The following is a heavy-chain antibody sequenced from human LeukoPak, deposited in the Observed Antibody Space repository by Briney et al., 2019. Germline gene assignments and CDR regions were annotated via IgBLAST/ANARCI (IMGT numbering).Heavy chain of an antibody. CDR3: ARDLYGGTSATFDY. Sequence: ASVKVSCKTSGYTFTSHYMHWVRQAPGQGLEWMGWINPDSGGTNHAQKFQERVTMTRETSISTAYMELSRLRSDNTAVYYCARDLYGGTSATFDYWGQGTLVTVSS. V-gene: IGHV1-2*02. CDR1: GYTFTSHY. CDR2: INPDSGGT. D-gene: IGHD4-23*01. J-gene: IGHJ4*02.